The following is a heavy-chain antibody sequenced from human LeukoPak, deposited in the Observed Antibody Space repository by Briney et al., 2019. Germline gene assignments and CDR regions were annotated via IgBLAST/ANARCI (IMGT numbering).Heavy chain of an antibody. CDR3: AKVGSSGWYGWQFDY. CDR1: GFTFDDYA. Sequence: GGSLRLSCAVSGFTFDDYAMHWVRQAPGKGLEWVSGISWNSGNIGYADSVKGRFTISRDNAKNSLSLQMNSLRVEDTALYYCAKVGSSGWYGWQFDYWGQGTLVTVSS. J-gene: IGHJ4*02. V-gene: IGHV3-9*01. D-gene: IGHD6-19*01. CDR2: ISWNSGNI.